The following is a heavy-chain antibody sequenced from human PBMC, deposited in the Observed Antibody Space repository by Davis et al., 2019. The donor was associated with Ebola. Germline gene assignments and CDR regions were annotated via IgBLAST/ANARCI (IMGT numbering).Heavy chain of an antibody. CDR1: GYIFTNYF. J-gene: IGHJ4*02. CDR3: ARDWWGSSSWYAF. D-gene: IGHD6-13*01. Sequence: ASVKVSCKASGYIFTNYFMHWVRQAPGQGLEWMGIINPSGGSTSYAQKFQGRVSLTRDTSRNTVYMEVNSLRFEDTAVYFCARDWWGSSSWYAFWGQGTLVTVSS. V-gene: IGHV1-46*01. CDR2: INPSGGST.